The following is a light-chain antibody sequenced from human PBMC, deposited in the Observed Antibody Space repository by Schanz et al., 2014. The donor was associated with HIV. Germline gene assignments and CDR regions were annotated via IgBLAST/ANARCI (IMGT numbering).Light chain of an antibody. CDR1: SSNIGNNY. CDR3: GTWHSNLIGWL. J-gene: IGLJ3*02. V-gene: IGLV1-51*01. Sequence: QSVLTQPPSVSAAPGQKVTISCSGSSSNIGNNYVSWYQQGPGTAPKLLIYDNSKRPSGTPDRFSGSKSGTSATLGITGLQTGDEADYYCGTWHSNLIGWLFGGGTKLTVL. CDR2: DNS.